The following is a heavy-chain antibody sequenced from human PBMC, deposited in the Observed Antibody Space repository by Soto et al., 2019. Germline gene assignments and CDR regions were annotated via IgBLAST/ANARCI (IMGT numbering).Heavy chain of an antibody. V-gene: IGHV4-39*01. CDR2: IYYSGST. CDR1: GGSISSSSYY. D-gene: IGHD3-22*01. Sequence: NPSETLSLTCTVSGGSISSSSYYWGWIRQPPGKGLEWIGSIYYSGSTYYNPSLKSRVTISVDTSKNQFSLKLSSVTAADTAVYYCARPYYYDSSGYGAFDIWGQGTMVTVSS. J-gene: IGHJ3*02. CDR3: ARPYYYDSSGYGAFDI.